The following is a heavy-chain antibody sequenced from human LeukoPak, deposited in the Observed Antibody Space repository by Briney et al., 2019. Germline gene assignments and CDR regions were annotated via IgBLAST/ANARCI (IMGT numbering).Heavy chain of an antibody. Sequence: GGSLRLSCAASGFTFSYYDMNWVRQAPGKGLEWVSSISSSSSYIYYADSVKGRFTISRDNAKNSLYLQMNSLRAEDTAVYYCARDSGFGEDYWGQGTLVTVPS. CDR1: GFTFSYYD. CDR3: ARDSGFGEDY. CDR2: ISSSSSYI. J-gene: IGHJ4*02. V-gene: IGHV3-21*01. D-gene: IGHD3-10*01.